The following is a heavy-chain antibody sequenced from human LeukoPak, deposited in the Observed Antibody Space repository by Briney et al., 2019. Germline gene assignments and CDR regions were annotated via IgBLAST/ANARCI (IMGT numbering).Heavy chain of an antibody. J-gene: IGHJ6*03. Sequence: GGSLRLSCAASGFTFYDYGMSWVRQAPGKGLEWVSGINWNGGSTVYADSVKGRFTISRDNAKNSLYLQMNSLRAEDTALYYCARESPDRSGWYSEYYYYYYMDVWGKGTTVTVSS. V-gene: IGHV3-20*04. D-gene: IGHD6-19*01. CDR3: ARESPDRSGWYSEYYYYYYMDV. CDR2: INWNGGST. CDR1: GFTFYDYG.